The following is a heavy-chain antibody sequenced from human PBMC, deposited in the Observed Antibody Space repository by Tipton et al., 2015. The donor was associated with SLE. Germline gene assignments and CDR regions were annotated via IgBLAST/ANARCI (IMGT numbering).Heavy chain of an antibody. Sequence: LRLSCTVSEGSISSGGYYWSWIRQHPGKGLEWIGYIYYTGSTYHNPSLKSRVAMSVDTSKNQFSLKLSSVTAADTAVYYCAREASYCGGDCYPSWFDPWGQGTLVTVSS. CDR1: EGSISSGGYY. J-gene: IGHJ5*02. D-gene: IGHD2-21*01. V-gene: IGHV4-31*03. CDR2: IYYTGST. CDR3: AREASYCGGDCYPSWFDP.